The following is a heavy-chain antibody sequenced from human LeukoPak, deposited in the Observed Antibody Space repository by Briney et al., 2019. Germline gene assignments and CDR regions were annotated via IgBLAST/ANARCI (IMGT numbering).Heavy chain of an antibody. D-gene: IGHD1-14*01. V-gene: IGHV3-48*03. Sequence: GSLRLSCAASGFTISSYEMNWVRQAPGKGLEWVSHISSSGETKTYADSVQGRFTISRDNAKNTLYLQMNSLRAEDTAVYFCAREFRKPSTGDWGQGTLVTVSS. J-gene: IGHJ4*02. CDR3: AREFRKPSTGD. CDR2: ISSSGETK. CDR1: GFTISSYE.